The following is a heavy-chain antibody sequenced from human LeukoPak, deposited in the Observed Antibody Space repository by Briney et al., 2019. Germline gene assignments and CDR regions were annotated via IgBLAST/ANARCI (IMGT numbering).Heavy chain of an antibody. V-gene: IGHV4-34*01. Sequence: PSETLSLTCTVSGGSISSYYWSWIRQPPGKGLEWIGEINHSGSTNYNPSLKSRVTISVDTSKNQFSLKLNSVTAADTAVYYCARGTQGSYYYYYYMDVWGKGTTVTVSS. CDR2: INHSGST. CDR3: ARGTQGSYYYYYYMDV. CDR1: GGSISSYY. D-gene: IGHD1-26*01. J-gene: IGHJ6*03.